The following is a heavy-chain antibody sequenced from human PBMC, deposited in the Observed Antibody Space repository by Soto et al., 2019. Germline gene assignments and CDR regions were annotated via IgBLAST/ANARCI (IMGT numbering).Heavy chain of an antibody. D-gene: IGHD3-22*01. Sequence: SVKVSCKASGGTFSSYAISWVRQAPGQGLEWMGGIIPIFGTANYAQKFQGRVTITADESTSTAYMELSSLRSEDAAVYYCARDKIYYDSSGDPSLGADAFDIWGQGTMVTVSS. CDR1: GGTFSSYA. CDR3: ARDKIYYDSSGDPSLGADAFDI. J-gene: IGHJ3*02. CDR2: IIPIFGTA. V-gene: IGHV1-69*13.